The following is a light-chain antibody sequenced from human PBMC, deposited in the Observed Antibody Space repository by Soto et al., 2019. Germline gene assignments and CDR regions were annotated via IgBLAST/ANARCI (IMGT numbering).Light chain of an antibody. Sequence: DIQMTQSPSTLSGSVGDRVTITCRASQTISSWLAWYQQKPGKAPKLLIYKASTLKSGVPSRFSGSGSGTEFTLTISSLQPDDFATYYCLHYNAYSWTFGQGTKVDIK. CDR2: KAS. V-gene: IGKV1-5*03. CDR1: QTISSW. CDR3: LHYNAYSWT. J-gene: IGKJ1*01.